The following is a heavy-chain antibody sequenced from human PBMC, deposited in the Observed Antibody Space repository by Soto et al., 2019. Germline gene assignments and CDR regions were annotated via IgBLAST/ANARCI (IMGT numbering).Heavy chain of an antibody. CDR2: ISYDVSNK. V-gene: IGHV3-30*18. D-gene: IGHD5-12*01. J-gene: IGHJ4*02. CDR3: AKGKDGYTFYYFDY. CDR1: GFTFSSYG. Sequence: GGSLRLSCAASGFTFSSYGMHWVRQAPGKGLEWVAVISYDVSNKYYADPVKGRFTISRDNSKNTLYLQMNSLRAEDTAVYYCAKGKDGYTFYYFDYWGQGTLVTVSS.